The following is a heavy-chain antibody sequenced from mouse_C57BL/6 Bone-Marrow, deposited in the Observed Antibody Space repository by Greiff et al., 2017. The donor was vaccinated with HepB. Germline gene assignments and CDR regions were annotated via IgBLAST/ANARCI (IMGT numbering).Heavy chain of an antibody. D-gene: IGHD2-4*01. CDR3: ARGDYADGGYAMDY. J-gene: IGHJ4*01. CDR1: GYTFTDYY. CDR2: INPNNGGT. Sequence: EVQLQQSGPELVKPGASVKISCKASGYTFTDYYMNWVKQSHGKSLEWIGDINPNNGGTSYNQKFKGKATLTVDKSSSTAYMELRSLTSEDSAVYYCARGDYADGGYAMDYWGQGTSVTVSS. V-gene: IGHV1-26*01.